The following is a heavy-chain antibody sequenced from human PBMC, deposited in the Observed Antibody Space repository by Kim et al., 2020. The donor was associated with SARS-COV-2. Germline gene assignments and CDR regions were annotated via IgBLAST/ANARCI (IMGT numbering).Heavy chain of an antibody. CDR2: IWYDGSNK. J-gene: IGHJ4*02. CDR3: YVDTAMDSLDY. V-gene: IGHV3-33*01. CDR1: GFTFSSYG. D-gene: IGHD5-18*01. Sequence: GGSLRLSCAASGFTFSSYGMHWVRQAPGKGLEWVAVIWYDGSNKYYADSVKGRFTISRDNSKNTLYLQMNSLRAEDTAVYYCYVDTAMDSLDYWGQGTLVTVSS.